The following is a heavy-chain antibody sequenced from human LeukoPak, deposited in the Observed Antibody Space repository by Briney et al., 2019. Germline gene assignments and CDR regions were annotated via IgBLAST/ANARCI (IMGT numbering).Heavy chain of an antibody. CDR3: AKTGAVKGDY. CDR2: ISSSGSTI. Sequence: PGGSLRLSCAASGFTFSSYGMHWVRQAPGKGLEWVSYISSSGSTIYYADSVKGRFTISRDNSKNTLYLQMNSLRAEDTAIYYCAKTGAVKGDYWGQGTLVTVSS. J-gene: IGHJ4*02. CDR1: GFTFSSYG. D-gene: IGHD1-14*01. V-gene: IGHV3-48*01.